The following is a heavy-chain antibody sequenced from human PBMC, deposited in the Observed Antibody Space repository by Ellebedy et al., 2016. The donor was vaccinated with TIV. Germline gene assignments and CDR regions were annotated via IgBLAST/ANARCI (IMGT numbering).Heavy chain of an antibody. Sequence: MPSETLSLTCSVPGGSISTYFWTRIRQPPGKELEWIGTVHYSGSTNSNHSLKSPVTISIDTPKNQFSLNVSSVTAADTALYYCARDPGIQLWTNRPRNPANYFDLWGPGTLVTVSS. J-gene: IGHJ4*02. D-gene: IGHD5-18*01. CDR1: GGSISTYF. V-gene: IGHV4-59*01. CDR3: ARDPGIQLWTNRPRNPANYFDL. CDR2: VHYSGST.